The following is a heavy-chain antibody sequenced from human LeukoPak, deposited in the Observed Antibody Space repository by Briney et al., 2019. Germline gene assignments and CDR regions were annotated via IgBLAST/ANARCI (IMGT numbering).Heavy chain of an antibody. CDR3: ARMTMIRGINMFDY. CDR2: INSRSNYI. J-gene: IGHJ4*02. D-gene: IGHD3-10*01. Sequence: GGSLRLSCAVSGFDFSDYTMIWVRQAPGKGLEWVSSINSRSNYIYYADSVKGRFTISKDNAKNSLYLQMNSLRAEDTAVYYCARMTMIRGINMFDYWGQGTLVSVSS. CDR1: GFDFSDYT. V-gene: IGHV3-21*01.